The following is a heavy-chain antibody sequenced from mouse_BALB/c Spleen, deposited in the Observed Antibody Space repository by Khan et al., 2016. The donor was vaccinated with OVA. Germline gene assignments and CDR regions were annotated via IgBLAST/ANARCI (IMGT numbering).Heavy chain of an antibody. CDR2: IIPSNDYT. CDR1: GYTFTTNT. V-gene: IGHV1-4*01. Sequence: QVQLKQSGAELARPGASVKMSCKASGYTFTTNTIHWVKQRPGQGLEWIGYIIPSNDYTNYNQKFKDRATLTANKSSSTAYMQLSSLTSEDSAVYYCVREGAYYRSDGWFAYWGQGTLVTVSA. D-gene: IGHD2-14*01. CDR3: VREGAYYRSDGWFAY. J-gene: IGHJ3*01.